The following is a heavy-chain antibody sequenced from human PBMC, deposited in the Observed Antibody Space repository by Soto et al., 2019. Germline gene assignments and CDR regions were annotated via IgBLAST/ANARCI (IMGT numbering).Heavy chain of an antibody. D-gene: IGHD3-3*01. CDR2: VGGSGSDT. J-gene: IGHJ4*02. CDR3: AKRQSFDFWSGYLPFFDY. Sequence: GSLRLSCSASAINFRSYAMSWVRQAPGKGLEWVSAVGGSGSDTYYADSVKGRFTISRDDSKNTLYLHMSSLRVEDTAIYYCAKRQSFDFWSGYLPFFDYWGQGTPVTVSS. V-gene: IGHV3-23*01. CDR1: AINFRSYA.